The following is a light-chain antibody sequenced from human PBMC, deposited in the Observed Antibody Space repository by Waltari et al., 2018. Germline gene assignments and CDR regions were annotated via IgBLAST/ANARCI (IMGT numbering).Light chain of an antibody. Sequence: QSALTQPAPVSGSPGQSLTISCTGTSSALGSSNYLSWYQQHPGKAPKLIIFDVANRPSGVSNRFSGSKSGNTASLTISGLQAEDEADYFCASYMDTTTLELFGGGTSLTVL. CDR1: SSALGSSNY. V-gene: IGLV2-14*03. J-gene: IGLJ2*01. CDR2: DVA. CDR3: ASYMDTTTLEL.